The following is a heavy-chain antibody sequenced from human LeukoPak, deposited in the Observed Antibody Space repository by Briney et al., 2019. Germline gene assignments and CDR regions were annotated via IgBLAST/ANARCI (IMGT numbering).Heavy chain of an antibody. D-gene: IGHD3-3*01. Sequence: SETLSLTCTVSGGSISSYYWSWIRQPPGKGLEWIGYIYYSGSTNYNPSLKSRVTISVDTFKNQFSLKLSSVTAADTAVYYCARLYYDFWSGYYTAWFDPWGQGTLVTVSS. V-gene: IGHV4-59*08. CDR1: GGSISSYY. CDR2: IYYSGST. CDR3: ARLYYDFWSGYYTAWFDP. J-gene: IGHJ5*02.